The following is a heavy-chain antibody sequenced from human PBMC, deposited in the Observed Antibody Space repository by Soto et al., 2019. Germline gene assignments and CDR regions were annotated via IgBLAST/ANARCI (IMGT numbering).Heavy chain of an antibody. D-gene: IGHD2-15*01. J-gene: IGHJ4*02. CDR1: GVSLTTSGVG. Sequence: QITLRESGPTLVQPTQTLTLTCTLSGVSLTTSGVGVGWIRQPPRNALEWLAVIYWGDDKLFSPSLKSRPAITRDTSKNQVVMRMTDMAPVDTAIYCCAHRQRTVVVGAPFDLWGQGSQVTISS. CDR2: IYWGDDK. V-gene: IGHV2-5*02. CDR3: AHRQRTVVVGAPFDL.